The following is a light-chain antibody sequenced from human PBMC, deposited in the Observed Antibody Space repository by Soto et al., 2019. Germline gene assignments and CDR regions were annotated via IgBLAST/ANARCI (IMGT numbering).Light chain of an antibody. Sequence: QSVLTQPPSVSAAPGQTVTISCAGSSSNIGNNYVSWYQQLPGTAPKLLIYDNNKRPSGIPDRFSGSKSGTSATLGITGLQTGDEADYYCGTWDGSLSVYVFGTGTKLTVL. CDR1: SSNIGNNY. CDR3: GTWDGSLSVYV. CDR2: DNN. V-gene: IGLV1-51*01. J-gene: IGLJ1*01.